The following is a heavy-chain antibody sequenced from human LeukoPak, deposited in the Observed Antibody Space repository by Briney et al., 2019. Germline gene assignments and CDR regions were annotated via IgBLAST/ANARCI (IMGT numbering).Heavy chain of an antibody. V-gene: IGHV3-74*01. CDR1: GFTFSSYW. D-gene: IGHD3-10*01. Sequence: PGGSLRLSCAASGFTFSSYWMHWVRQAPGKGLVWVSRINSDGSSTSYADSVKGRFTISRDNAKNTLYLQMNSLRAEDTAVYYCARGQVWFGEFLPVDYWGQGTLVTVSS. CDR3: ARGQVWFGEFLPVDY. J-gene: IGHJ4*02. CDR2: INSDGSST.